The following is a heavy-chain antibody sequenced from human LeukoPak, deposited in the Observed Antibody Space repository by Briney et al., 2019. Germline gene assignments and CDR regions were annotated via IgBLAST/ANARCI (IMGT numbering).Heavy chain of an antibody. D-gene: IGHD5-12*01. J-gene: IGHJ4*02. CDR1: GDSVSSNSAA. Sequence: SQTLSLTCAISGDSVSSNSAAWNWITQSPSRGLEWLGRTYYRSKWYNDYAVSVKSRITINPDTSKNQFYLQLNSVTPEDTAVYYCARSPEYSGYDDYFDYWGQGTLVTVSS. CDR2: TYYRSKWYN. CDR3: ARSPEYSGYDDYFDY. V-gene: IGHV6-1*01.